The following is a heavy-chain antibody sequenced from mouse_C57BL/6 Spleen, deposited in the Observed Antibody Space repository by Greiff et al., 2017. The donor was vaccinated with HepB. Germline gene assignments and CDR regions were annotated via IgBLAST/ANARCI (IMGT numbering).Heavy chain of an antibody. CDR2: INPSSGYT. CDR3: ARSSLNAMDY. CDR1: GYTFTSYT. V-gene: IGHV1-4*01. J-gene: IGHJ4*01. Sequence: QGQLQQSGAELARPGASVKRSCKASGYTFTSYTMRWGKQRPGQGLEWIGYINPSSGYTKYNQKFKDKATLTADKYSSTAYMQLSSLTSEDSAVYYCARSSLNAMDYWGQGTSVTVSS.